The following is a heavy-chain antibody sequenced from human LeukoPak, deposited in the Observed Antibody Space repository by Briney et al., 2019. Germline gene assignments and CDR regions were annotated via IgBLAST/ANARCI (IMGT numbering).Heavy chain of an antibody. D-gene: IGHD6-13*01. V-gene: IGHV4-39*01. CDR3: ARQLPTAAADTRGYFDY. CDR2: MFYGGTN. CDR1: GDSISNADYY. Sequence: PSETLSLTCSVSGDSISNADYYWGWIRQAPGKGLEWIGSMFYGGTNHYNPSLKSRATISVDTSKNQFSLKLTSVTAADAAIYYCARQLPTAAADTRGYFDYWGQGAVVTVSS. J-gene: IGHJ4*01.